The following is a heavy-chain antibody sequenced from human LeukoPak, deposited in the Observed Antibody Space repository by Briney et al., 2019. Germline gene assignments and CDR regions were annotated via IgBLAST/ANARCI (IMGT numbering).Heavy chain of an antibody. D-gene: IGHD3-22*01. J-gene: IGHJ4*02. CDR1: GYTFTSYG. CDR3: ARDGWDYYDSSGYPLWDY. V-gene: IGHV1-18*01. Sequence: ASVKVSCKASGYTFTSYGISWVRQAPGQGLEWMGWISAYNGNTNYAQKPQGRVTMTTDTSTSTAYMELRSLRSDDTAVYYCARDGWDYYDSSGYPLWDYWGQGTLVTVSP. CDR2: ISAYNGNT.